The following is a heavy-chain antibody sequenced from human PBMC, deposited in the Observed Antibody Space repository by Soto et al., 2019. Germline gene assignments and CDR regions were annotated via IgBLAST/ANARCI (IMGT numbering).Heavy chain of an antibody. CDR2: IYYSGST. Sequence: SETLSLTCTVSGGSISSYYWSWIRQPPGKGLEWIGYIYYSGSTNYNPSLKSRVTISVDTSKNQFSLKLSSVTAADTAVYYCARISQSRGFWSGYAYYFDYWGQGTLVTVSS. J-gene: IGHJ4*02. V-gene: IGHV4-59*01. CDR3: ARISQSRGFWSGYAYYFDY. CDR1: GGSISSYY. D-gene: IGHD3-3*01.